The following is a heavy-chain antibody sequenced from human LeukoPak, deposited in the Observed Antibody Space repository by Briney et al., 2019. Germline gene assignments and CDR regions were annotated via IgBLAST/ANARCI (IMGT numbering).Heavy chain of an antibody. CDR1: GFTFSSYA. J-gene: IGHJ4*02. CDR2: ISGSGGST. CDR3: AKDLYTYYYDSSGYYRPV. D-gene: IGHD3-22*01. V-gene: IGHV3-23*01. Sequence: GGSLRLSCAASGFTFSSYAVTWVRQAPGKALEWVSAISGSGGSTYYADSVKGRFTISRDNPKNTLYLQMNSLRAEDTAVYYCAKDLYTYYYDSSGYYRPVWGQGTLVSVSA.